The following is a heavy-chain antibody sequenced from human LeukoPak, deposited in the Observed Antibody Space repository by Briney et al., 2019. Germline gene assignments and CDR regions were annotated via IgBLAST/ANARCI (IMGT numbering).Heavy chain of an antibody. J-gene: IGHJ4*02. V-gene: IGHV1-2*02. D-gene: IGHD6-13*01. Sequence: ASVKVSCKASGYTFTGYYMHWVRQAPGQGLEWMGWINPNSGGTNYAQKFQGRVTMTRDTSISTAYMELSRLRSDDTAVYYCARLSTLAAADRDYWGQGPLVTVSS. CDR1: GYTFTGYY. CDR3: ARLSTLAAADRDY. CDR2: INPNSGGT.